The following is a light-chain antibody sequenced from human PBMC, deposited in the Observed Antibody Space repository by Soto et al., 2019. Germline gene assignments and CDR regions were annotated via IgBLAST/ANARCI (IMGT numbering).Light chain of an antibody. CDR1: SSDVGLYDY. CDR3: SSYTSDSPYV. J-gene: IGLJ1*01. V-gene: IGLV2-14*01. Sequence: QSALTQPASLSGSSGQSITISCVGTSSDVGLYDYVSWYQQHPGKAPQLMIYAVNNLPSGVSNRFSAAKSGNTASLFFSVLHVEDEADYYCSSYTSDSPYVFGSGNKGTVL. CDR2: AVN.